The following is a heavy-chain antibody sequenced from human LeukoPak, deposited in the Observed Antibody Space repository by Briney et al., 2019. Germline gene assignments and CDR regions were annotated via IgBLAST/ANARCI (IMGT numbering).Heavy chain of an antibody. J-gene: IGHJ6*03. CDR2: ISSGGSTI. CDR3: ARGSNYYHYYYYMDV. CDR1: GFTFSSYE. D-gene: IGHD4/OR15-4a*01. V-gene: IGHV3-48*03. Sequence: GGSLRLSCAASGFTFSSYEMNWVRQAPGKGLEWVSYISSGGSTIYYADSVEGRFTISRDNDKNSLYLQMNSLRTEDTAIYYCARGSNYYHYYYYMDVWGKGTTVTVSS.